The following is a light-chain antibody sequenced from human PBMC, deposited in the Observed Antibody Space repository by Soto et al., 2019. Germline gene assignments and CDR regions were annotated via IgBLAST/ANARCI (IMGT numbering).Light chain of an antibody. J-gene: IGLJ2*01. Sequence: QSALTQPASVSGSPGQSITISCTGTSGDVGGYNYVSWYQRHPGKAPKLIIYDVTNRSSGVSDRFSGFKSGNTASLTISGLRAEDEGDYYCSSYISRTFVVFGGGTKLTVL. CDR3: SSYISRTFVV. V-gene: IGLV2-14*01. CDR1: SGDVGGYNY. CDR2: DVT.